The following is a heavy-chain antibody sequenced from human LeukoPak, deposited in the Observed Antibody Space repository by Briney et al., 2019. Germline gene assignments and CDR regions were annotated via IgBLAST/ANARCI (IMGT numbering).Heavy chain of an antibody. CDR2: IGGGGTYT. J-gene: IGHJ3*01. V-gene: IGHV3-23*01. Sequence: PGGSLRLSCAASGFAFSTYAMSWVRQAPGKGLEWVSAIGGGGTYTNYADSVKGRFTISRADSKNTLYLQMSSLRADDTAVYYCARDLSYSRDDAFDLWGQGTMVTVSS. D-gene: IGHD3-22*01. CDR3: ARDLSYSRDDAFDL. CDR1: GFAFSTYA.